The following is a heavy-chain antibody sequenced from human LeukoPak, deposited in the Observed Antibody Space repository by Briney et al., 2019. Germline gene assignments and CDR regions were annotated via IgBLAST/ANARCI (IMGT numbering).Heavy chain of an antibody. D-gene: IGHD6-19*01. V-gene: IGHV3-7*01. CDR3: SRVPLEWLVRFY. Sequence: GGSLRPSCAASGFTLSSYWMSWVRQAPGKGLEWVANIKQDGSEKYYVDSVKGRFTISRDNAKNSLYLQLNSRRAEDTAVYYCSRVPLEWLVRFYWGEGALVTVSS. CDR2: IKQDGSEK. J-gene: IGHJ4*02. CDR1: GFTLSSYW.